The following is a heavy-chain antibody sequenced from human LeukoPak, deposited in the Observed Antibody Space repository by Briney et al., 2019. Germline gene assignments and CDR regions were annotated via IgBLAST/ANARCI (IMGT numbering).Heavy chain of an antibody. CDR3: AREVLRLWFGELYPDAFDI. CDR1: GGTFSSYA. J-gene: IGHJ3*02. Sequence: ASVKVSCKASGGTFSSYAISWVRQAPGQGLEWMGRIIPILGIANYAQKFQGRVTITADKSTSTAYMELSSLRSEDTVVYYCAREVLRLWFGELYPDAFDIWGQGTMVTVSS. D-gene: IGHD3-10*01. V-gene: IGHV1-69*04. CDR2: IIPILGIA.